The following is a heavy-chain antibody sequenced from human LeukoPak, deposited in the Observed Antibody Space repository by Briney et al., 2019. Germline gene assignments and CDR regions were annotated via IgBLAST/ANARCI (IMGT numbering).Heavy chain of an antibody. Sequence: SETLSLTCTVSGGSISSYYWSWIRQPPGKGLEWIGYIYYNGSTNYNPSLKSRVTISVDTSKNQFSLKLSSVTAADTAVYYCARHGSYDYYYYYYGMDVWGQGTTVTVSS. CDR2: IYYNGST. D-gene: IGHD1-26*01. CDR3: ARHGSYDYYYYYYGMDV. CDR1: GGSISSYY. V-gene: IGHV4-59*08. J-gene: IGHJ6*02.